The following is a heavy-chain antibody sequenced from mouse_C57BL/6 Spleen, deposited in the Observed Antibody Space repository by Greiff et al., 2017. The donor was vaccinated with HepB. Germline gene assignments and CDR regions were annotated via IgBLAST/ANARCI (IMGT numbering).Heavy chain of an antibody. CDR1: GYTFTSYW. D-gene: IGHD2-12*01. V-gene: IGHV1-52*01. J-gene: IGHJ3*01. CDR3: ARSTYSSPFAY. Sequence: VQLQQSGAELVRPGSSVKLSCKASGYTFTSYWMHWVKQRPIQGLEWIGNIDPSDSETHYNQKFKDKATLTVDKSSSTAYMQLSSLTSEDSAVYYCARSTYSSPFAYWGQGTLVTVSA. CDR2: IDPSDSET.